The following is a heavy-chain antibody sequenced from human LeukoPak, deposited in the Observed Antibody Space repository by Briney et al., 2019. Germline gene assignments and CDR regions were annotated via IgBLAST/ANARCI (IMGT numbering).Heavy chain of an antibody. J-gene: IGHJ4*02. CDR1: GFTFSSYA. D-gene: IGHD1-26*01. CDR2: ISGSGGST. CDR3: ARRGSYFGGFDY. Sequence: QAGGSLRLSCAASGFTFSSYAMSWVRQAPGKGLEWVSAISGSGGSTYYADSVKGRFTISRDNAKNRLFLQMNSLRVEDTAIYYCARRGSYFGGFDYWGQGTLVSVPS. V-gene: IGHV3-23*01.